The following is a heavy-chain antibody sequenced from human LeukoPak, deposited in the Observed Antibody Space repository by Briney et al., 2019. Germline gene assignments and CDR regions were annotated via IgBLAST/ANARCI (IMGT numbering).Heavy chain of an antibody. CDR3: ARVPAGYYFDY. Sequence: GASVTVSCKASGYTFTSYGISWARQAPGQGLEGMGWISAYNGNTNYAQKLQGRVTMTTDTSTSTAYMELRSLRSDDTAVYYCARVPAGYYFDYWGQGTLVTVSS. CDR2: ISAYNGNT. V-gene: IGHV1-18*01. CDR1: GYTFTSYG. J-gene: IGHJ4*02. D-gene: IGHD6-19*01.